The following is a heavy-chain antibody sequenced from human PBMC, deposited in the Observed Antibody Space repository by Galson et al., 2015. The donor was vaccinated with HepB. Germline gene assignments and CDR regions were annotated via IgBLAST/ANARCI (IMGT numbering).Heavy chain of an antibody. Sequence: SLRLSCAASGFTFSSYAMHWVRQAPGKGLEWVAVISYDGSNKYYADSVKGRFTISRDNSKNTLYLQMNSLRAEDTAVYYCAREGGGQEDSSSWYPWFDPWGQGTLVTVSS. CDR3: AREGGGQEDSSSWYPWFDP. J-gene: IGHJ5*02. CDR2: ISYDGSNK. CDR1: GFTFSSYA. D-gene: IGHD6-13*01. V-gene: IGHV3-30-3*01.